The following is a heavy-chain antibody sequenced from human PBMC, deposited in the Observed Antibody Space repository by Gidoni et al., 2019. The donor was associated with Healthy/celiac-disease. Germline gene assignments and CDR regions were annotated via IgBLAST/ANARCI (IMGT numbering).Heavy chain of an antibody. CDR1: GGSISSGGYY. Sequence: QVQLQESGPGLVKPSQTLSLTCTVSGGSISSGGYYWSWIRQHPGKGLEWIGYIYYSGSTYYNPSLKSRVTISVDTSKNQFSLKLSSVTAADTAVYYCARETRGCSSTSCYFFYYGMDVWGQGTTVTVSS. V-gene: IGHV4-31*03. CDR2: IYYSGST. CDR3: ARETRGCSSTSCYFFYYGMDV. D-gene: IGHD2-2*01. J-gene: IGHJ6*02.